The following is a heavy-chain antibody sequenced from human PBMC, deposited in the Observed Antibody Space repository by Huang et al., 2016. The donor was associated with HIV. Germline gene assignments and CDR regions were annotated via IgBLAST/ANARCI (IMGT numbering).Heavy chain of an antibody. CDR3: AIDTYYYDSSGYGSDY. J-gene: IGHJ4*02. V-gene: IGHV1-18*01. D-gene: IGHD3-22*01. Sequence: QVQLVQSGAEVKKPGASVKVSCKASGYTFTSYGISWVRQAPGQGLEWMGWISAYNGNTNYAQKRQGRVTMTTDTSTSTAYMELRSLRSDDTAVYYCAIDTYYYDSSGYGSDYWGQGTLVTVSS. CDR2: ISAYNGNT. CDR1: GYTFTSYG.